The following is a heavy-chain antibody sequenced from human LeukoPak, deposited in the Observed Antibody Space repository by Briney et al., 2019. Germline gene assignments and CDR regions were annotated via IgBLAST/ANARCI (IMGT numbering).Heavy chain of an antibody. CDR1: GGSISSSNYY. V-gene: IGHV4-39*01. CDR3: ARGPSSGWYPPDY. D-gene: IGHD6-19*01. CDR2: IYFSGSI. Sequence: PSETLSLTCSISGGSISSSNYYWGWIRQPPGKGLEWIGSIYFSGSIYYNVSLKSRVTISVDTSNNQFSLRLSSVTAADTAVYYCARGPSSGWYPPDYWGQGTLVTVSS. J-gene: IGHJ4*02.